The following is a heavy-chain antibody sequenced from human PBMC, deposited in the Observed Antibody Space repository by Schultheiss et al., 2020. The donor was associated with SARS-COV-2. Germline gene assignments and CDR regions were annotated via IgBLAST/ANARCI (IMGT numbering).Heavy chain of an antibody. D-gene: IGHD7-27*01. CDR3: TTTPWGVDFDY. CDR1: GFTFSSYG. CDR2: ISGSGGST. Sequence: GGSLRLSCAASGFTFSSYGMHWVRQAPGKGLEWVSAISGSGGSTYYADSVKGRFTISRDNSKNTLYLQMNSLKTEDTAVYYCTTTPWGVDFDYWGQGTLVTVSS. V-gene: IGHV3-23*01. J-gene: IGHJ4*02.